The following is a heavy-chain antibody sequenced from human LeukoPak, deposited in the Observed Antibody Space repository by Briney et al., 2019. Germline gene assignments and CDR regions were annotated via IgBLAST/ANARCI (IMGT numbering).Heavy chain of an antibody. CDR2: IYYSGST. D-gene: IGHD6-19*01. CDR3: AGETYSSGWYWFDP. J-gene: IGHJ5*02. V-gene: IGHV4-31*03. Sequence: SQTLSLTCTVSGGSISSGGYYWSWIRQHPGKGLEWIGYIYYSGSTYYNPSLKSRVTISVDTSKNQFSLKLSSVTAADTAVYYCAGETYSSGWYWFDPWGQGTLVTVSS. CDR1: GGSISSGGYY.